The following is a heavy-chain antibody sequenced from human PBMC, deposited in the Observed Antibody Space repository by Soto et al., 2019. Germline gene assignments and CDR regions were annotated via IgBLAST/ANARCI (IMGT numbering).Heavy chain of an antibody. Sequence: PGGSLRLFCAASGFTFSSYAMHWVRQAPGKGLEWVAVISYDGSNKYYADSVKGRFTISRDNSKNTLYLQMNSLRAEDTAVYYCARALGSYYYGMDVWGQGTTVTDS. J-gene: IGHJ6*02. CDR1: GFTFSSYA. D-gene: IGHD3-10*01. CDR3: ARALGSYYYGMDV. V-gene: IGHV3-30-3*01. CDR2: ISYDGSNK.